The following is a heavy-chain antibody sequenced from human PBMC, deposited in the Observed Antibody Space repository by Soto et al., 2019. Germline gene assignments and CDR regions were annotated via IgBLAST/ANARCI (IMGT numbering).Heavy chain of an antibody. CDR2: ISGSGGSS. D-gene: IGHD6-13*01. Sequence: EVQLLESGGALEHPGGSLRLSCAASGFAFSTYAMTWVRQAPGKGLEWVSVISGSGGSSYYAASVKGRFTISRDNSKNTVYLQMNGLRAEDTALYFCAKVTKRVAAGRYEYYKYGMDVWGQGTTVTVS. CDR3: AKVTKRVAAGRYEYYKYGMDV. CDR1: GFAFSTYA. V-gene: IGHV3-23*01. J-gene: IGHJ6*02.